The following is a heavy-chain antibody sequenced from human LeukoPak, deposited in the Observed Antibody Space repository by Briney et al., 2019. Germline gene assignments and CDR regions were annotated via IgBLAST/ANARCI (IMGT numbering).Heavy chain of an antibody. CDR1: GFSLSTSGMR. D-gene: IGHD5-12*01. CDR3: ARMIIVAGYFDY. V-gene: IGHV2-70*04. Sequence: SGPALVKPTQTLTLTCTLSGFSLSTSGMRVSWIRQPPGKALEWLARVDWDDDKFYSTSLKTRLTISKDTSKNQVVLTMTNMDPVDTATYYCARMIIVAGYFDYWGQGTLVTVSS. CDR2: VDWDDDK. J-gene: IGHJ4*02.